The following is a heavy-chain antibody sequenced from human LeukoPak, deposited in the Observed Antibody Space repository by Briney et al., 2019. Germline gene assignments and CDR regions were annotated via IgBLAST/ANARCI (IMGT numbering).Heavy chain of an antibody. J-gene: IGHJ4*02. CDR1: GYKFSSDW. CDR2: VFPGDSDT. D-gene: IGHD6-19*01. CDR3: ATMTSDWYFDY. Sequence: GESLKISCKGSGYKFSSDWIAWVRQMPGKGLEWMGIVFPGDSDTRYSPSFQGQVTISADKSISTAYLWWSSLKASDTAMYYCATMTSDWYFDYWGQGTLVTVFS. V-gene: IGHV5-51*01.